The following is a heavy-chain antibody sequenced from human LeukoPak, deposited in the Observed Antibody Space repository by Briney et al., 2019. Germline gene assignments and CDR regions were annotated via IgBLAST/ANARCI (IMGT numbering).Heavy chain of an antibody. CDR2: ISGSGGST. Sequence: PGGSLRLSCAASGFTFSSYGMSWVRQAPGKGLEWVSAISGSGGSTYYADSVKGRLAISRDNAKNSLYLQMNSLRAEDTAVYYCARHSGAHFDLWGRGTLVTVSS. J-gene: IGHJ2*01. D-gene: IGHD6-25*01. CDR3: ARHSGAHFDL. CDR1: GFTFSSYG. V-gene: IGHV3-23*01.